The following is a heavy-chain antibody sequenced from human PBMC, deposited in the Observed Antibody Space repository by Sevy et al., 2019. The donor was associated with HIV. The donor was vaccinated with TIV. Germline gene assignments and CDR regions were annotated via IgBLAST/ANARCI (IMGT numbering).Heavy chain of an antibody. CDR1: GASVNSAY. CDR2: VFHTGSA. Sequence: SETLSLKCTVSGASVNSAYWGWIRQPPGKGLEFIAHVFHTGSANYDLSLKSRVTISLDTSTNQVSLKVTSVTAADTAVYYCARRKKNGPGYIFDLWGQGTLVTVSS. D-gene: IGHD5-12*01. V-gene: IGHV4-59*02. J-gene: IGHJ4*02. CDR3: ARRKKNGPGYIFDL.